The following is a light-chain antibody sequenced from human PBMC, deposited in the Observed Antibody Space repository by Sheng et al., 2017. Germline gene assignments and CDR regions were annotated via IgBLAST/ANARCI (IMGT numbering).Light chain of an antibody. V-gene: IGLV2-14*01. Sequence: QSALTQPASVSGSPGQSITISCTGTSSDVGSYNYVSWYQQHPGKAPKLMIYEVSNRPSGVSTRFSGSKSANTASLIISGLQAEDEADYYCTSYTSSSTYVFGTGTKVTVL. J-gene: IGLJ1*01. CDR1: SSDVGSYNY. CDR2: EVS. CDR3: TSYTSSSTYV.